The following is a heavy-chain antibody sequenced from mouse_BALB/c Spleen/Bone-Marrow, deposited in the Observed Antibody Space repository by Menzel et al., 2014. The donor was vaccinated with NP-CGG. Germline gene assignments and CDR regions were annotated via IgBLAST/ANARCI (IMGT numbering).Heavy chain of an antibody. CDR2: IWGDGIT. J-gene: IGHJ2*01. V-gene: IGHV2-6-7*01. CDR3: AREGNYFDY. Sequence: VMLVESGPGLVAPSQSLSITCTVSGFSLXVYGVNWVRQPPGKGLEWLGMIWGDGITDYNSAFKSRLSISKDDSKSQVFLKMNSLQTDDTAKYCCAREGNYFDYWGQGTTLTVSS. CDR1: GFSLXVYG.